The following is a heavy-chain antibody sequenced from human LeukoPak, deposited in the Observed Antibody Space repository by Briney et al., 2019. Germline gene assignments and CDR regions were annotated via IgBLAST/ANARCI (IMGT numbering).Heavy chain of an antibody. CDR1: GFTFNSYA. Sequence: GGSLRLSCATSGFTFNSYAMSWVRQAPGKGLEWVSGISGSGGSAHYADSVKGRFTISRDNSENTLHLQMNSLRAEDTAIYYCAKERTSDYYDSRGNYPSYFDYWGQGTLVTVSS. CDR3: AKERTSDYYDSRGNYPSYFDY. CDR2: ISGSGGSA. D-gene: IGHD3-22*01. J-gene: IGHJ4*02. V-gene: IGHV3-23*01.